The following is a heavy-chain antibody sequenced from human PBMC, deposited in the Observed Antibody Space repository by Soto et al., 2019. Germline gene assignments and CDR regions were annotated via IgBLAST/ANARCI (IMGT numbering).Heavy chain of an antibody. Sequence: SETLSLTCTVSGDSISSNYWSWIRQPPGKGLEWIGYIYYSGTTNYNLSLKSRVTISVDTSKNQFSLKLSSVTAADTAVYYCARMYGRLFDYWGQG. V-gene: IGHV4-59*01. J-gene: IGHJ4*02. CDR1: GDSISSNY. CDR3: ARMYGRLFDY. CDR2: IYYSGTT. D-gene: IGHD1-26*01.